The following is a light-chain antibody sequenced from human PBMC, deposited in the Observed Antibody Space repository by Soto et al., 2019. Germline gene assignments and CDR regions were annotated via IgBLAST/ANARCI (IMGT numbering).Light chain of an antibody. CDR2: GNS. Sequence: QSVLTHPPSVSGAPGQRFTTSCTGSSSNIGAGYDVHWYQQLPGTAPKLLIYGNSNRPSGVPDRSSGSKSGTSASLSITGLQAEDEADYYGQSYDRSLSGSRVFGTGTKVTVL. V-gene: IGLV1-40*01. CDR1: SSNIGAGYD. J-gene: IGLJ1*01. CDR3: QSYDRSLSGSRV.